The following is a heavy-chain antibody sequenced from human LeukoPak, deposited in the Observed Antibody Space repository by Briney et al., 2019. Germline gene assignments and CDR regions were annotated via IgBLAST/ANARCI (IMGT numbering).Heavy chain of an antibody. Sequence: PGGSLRLSCAASGFTFSSYAMSWVRQAPGKGLEWVSAISGSGGSTYYADSVKGRITISRDNSKNTLYLQMNSLRAEDTAVYYCAKGPYSSSWYAGWFDPWGQGTLVTVSS. V-gene: IGHV3-23*01. CDR3: AKGPYSSSWYAGWFDP. J-gene: IGHJ5*02. CDR1: GFTFSSYA. CDR2: ISGSGGST. D-gene: IGHD6-13*01.